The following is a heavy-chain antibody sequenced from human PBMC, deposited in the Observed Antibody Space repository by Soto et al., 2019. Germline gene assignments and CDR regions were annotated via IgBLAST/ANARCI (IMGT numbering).Heavy chain of an antibody. D-gene: IGHD2-2*02. CDR2: IIPIFGTA. CDR3: ASPPRGCSSTSCYIDYYYGMDV. CDR1: GGTFSSYA. V-gene: IGHV1-69*01. J-gene: IGHJ6*02. Sequence: QVQLVQSGAEVKKPGSSVKVSCKASGGTFSSYAISWVRQAPGQGLEWMGGIIPIFGTANYAQKFQGRVTIPEDESTSTAYMELSSLRSEDTAVYYCASPPRGCSSTSCYIDYYYGMDVWGQGTTVTVSS.